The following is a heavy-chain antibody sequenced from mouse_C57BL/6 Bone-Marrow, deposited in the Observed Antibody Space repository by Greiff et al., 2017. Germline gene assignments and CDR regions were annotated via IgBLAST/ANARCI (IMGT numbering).Heavy chain of an antibody. CDR3: ARGFIYYCGSSYFSYAMDY. CDR1: GYAFTNYL. D-gene: IGHD1-1*01. J-gene: IGHJ4*01. V-gene: IGHV1-54*01. CDR2: INPGSGGT. Sequence: QVQLQQSGAELVRPGTSVKVSCKASGYAFTNYLIEWVKQRPGQGLEWIGVINPGSGGTNYNEKFKGKATLTADKSSSTAYMQLSSLTSEDSAVYFCARGFIYYCGSSYFSYAMDYWGQGTSVTVSS.